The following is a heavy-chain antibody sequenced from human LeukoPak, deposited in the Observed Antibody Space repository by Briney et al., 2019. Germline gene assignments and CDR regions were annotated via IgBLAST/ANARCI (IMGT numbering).Heavy chain of an antibody. CDR3: ARQGGYSRFYYYYGMDV. CDR1: GGTFSSYD. V-gene: IGHV1-69*13. J-gene: IGHJ6*02. D-gene: IGHD5-18*01. Sequence: ASVKVSCKASGGTFSSYDISWVRQAPGQGLEWMGGIIPIFGTANYAQKFQGRVTITADESTSTAYMELSSLRSEDTAVYYCARQGGYSRFYYYYGMDVWGQGTTVTVSS. CDR2: IIPIFGTA.